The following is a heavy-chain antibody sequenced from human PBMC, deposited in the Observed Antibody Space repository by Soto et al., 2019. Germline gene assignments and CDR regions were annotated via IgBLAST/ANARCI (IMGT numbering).Heavy chain of an antibody. CDR2: ISGSGGST. CDR1: GFSFSSFA. V-gene: IGHV3-23*01. CDR3: AKAKGIVPTTTIEY. J-gene: IGHJ4*02. Sequence: GGSLRLSCVASGFSFSSFAMNWVRQAPGRGLEWVSVISGSGGSTYYADSVKGRFTISRDNSKNTMYLQMNSLRAEDTAVYYCAKAKGIVPTTTIEYWGQGTLVTVSS. D-gene: IGHD5-12*01.